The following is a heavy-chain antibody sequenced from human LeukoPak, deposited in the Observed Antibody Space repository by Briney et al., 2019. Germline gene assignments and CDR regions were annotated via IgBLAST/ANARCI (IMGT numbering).Heavy chain of an antibody. CDR2: INHSGST. CDR1: GGSFSGYY. J-gene: IGHJ6*02. CDR3: ARGAIAYYDGMDV. D-gene: IGHD3-10*01. Sequence: SETLSLTCAVYGGSFSGYYWSWIRQPPGKGLEWIGEINHSGSTNYNPSLKSRLIMSLDTSKNQFSLNLSSVTAADTAVYYCARGAIAYYDGMDVWGQGTTVTVSS. V-gene: IGHV4-34*01.